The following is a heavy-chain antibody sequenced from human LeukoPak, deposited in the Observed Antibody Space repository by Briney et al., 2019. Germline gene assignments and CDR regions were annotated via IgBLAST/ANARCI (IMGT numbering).Heavy chain of an antibody. CDR1: GCTFTGYY. V-gene: IGHV1-2*02. CDR2: INPNSGGT. J-gene: IGHJ5*02. Sequence: ASVKVSCKASGCTFTGYYMHWVRQAPGQGLEWMGWINPNSGGTNYAQKFQGRVTMTRDTSISTAYMELSRLRSDDTAVYYCARDQGSSTTGWFDPWGQGTLVTVSS. D-gene: IGHD6-6*01. CDR3: ARDQGSSTTGWFDP.